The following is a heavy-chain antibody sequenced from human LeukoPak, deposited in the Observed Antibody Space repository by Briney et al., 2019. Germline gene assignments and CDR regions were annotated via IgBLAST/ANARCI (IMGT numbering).Heavy chain of an antibody. CDR3: ARDRDSRWDFDL. CDR2: IKQDGSET. J-gene: IGHJ2*01. V-gene: IGHV3-7*01. D-gene: IGHD3-22*01. CDR1: GFTVSTTY. Sequence: PGGSLRVSCAASGFTVSTTYMSWVRQAPGKGLEWVASIKQDGSETYYVDSVKGRFTLSRDNAKNSLYLQMNSPRADDTAVYYCARDRDSRWDFDLWGRGTLVTVSS.